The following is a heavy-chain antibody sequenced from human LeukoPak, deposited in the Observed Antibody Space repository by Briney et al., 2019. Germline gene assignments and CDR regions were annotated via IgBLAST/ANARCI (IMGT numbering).Heavy chain of an antibody. CDR3: AKDLPAAYFDY. D-gene: IGHD2-2*01. CDR2: VRSDGDIK. J-gene: IGHJ4*02. CDR1: GFTFSSYA. Sequence: GGSLRLSCAASGFTFSSYAMHWVRQAPGKGLEWVAFVRSDGDIKYYADSVKGRFTISRDNSRTTLYLQMNSLRAEDTAVYHCAKDLPAAYFDYWGQGTLVTVSS. V-gene: IGHV3-30*02.